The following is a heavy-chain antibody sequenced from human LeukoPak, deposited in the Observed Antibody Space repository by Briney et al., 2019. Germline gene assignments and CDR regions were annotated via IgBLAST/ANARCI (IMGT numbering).Heavy chain of an antibody. Sequence: ASVKVSCKASGYTFTGHYMHWVRQAPGQGLEWMGWINPNSGGTNYAQKFQGRVTMTRDTSISTAYMELSRLRSDDTAVYYCARTYPDSSGYYYDYWGQGTLVTVSS. D-gene: IGHD3-22*01. CDR2: INPNSGGT. CDR1: GYTFTGHY. V-gene: IGHV1-2*02. J-gene: IGHJ4*02. CDR3: ARTYPDSSGYYYDY.